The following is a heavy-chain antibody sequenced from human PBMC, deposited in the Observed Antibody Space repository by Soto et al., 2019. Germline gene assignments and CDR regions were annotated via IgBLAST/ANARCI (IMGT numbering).Heavy chain of an antibody. CDR2: INPNSGGT. CDR3: ARGGGIAAPGPNWFDP. Sequence: ASVKVSCKASGYSLSGYYLHWVRQAPGQGPEWMGWINPNSGGTKYVQKFQGRVTMTRDTSISTVYLELSRLRSDDTAVYYCARGGGIAAPGPNWFDPWGQGTLGTVSS. D-gene: IGHD6-13*01. J-gene: IGHJ5*02. CDR1: GYSLSGYY. V-gene: IGHV1-2*02.